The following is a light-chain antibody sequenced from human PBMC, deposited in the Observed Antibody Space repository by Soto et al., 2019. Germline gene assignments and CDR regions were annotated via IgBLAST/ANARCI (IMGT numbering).Light chain of an antibody. J-gene: IGLJ1*01. CDR3: SSYTSSSTLYV. V-gene: IGLV2-14*01. Sequence: QSALTQPASVSGSPGQSITSSCTGTSSDVGGYNYVSWYQQHPGKAPKLMIYDVSNRPSGVSNRFSGSKFGNTASLTISGLQAEDEADYYCSSYTSSSTLYVFGTGTKLTVL. CDR1: SSDVGGYNY. CDR2: DVS.